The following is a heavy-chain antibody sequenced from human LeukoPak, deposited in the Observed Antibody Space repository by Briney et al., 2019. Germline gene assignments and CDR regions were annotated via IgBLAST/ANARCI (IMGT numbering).Heavy chain of an antibody. Sequence: GSSVKVSCKASGGTFSSYAISWVRQAPGQGLEWMGGIIPIFGTANYAQKFQGRVTITADKSTSTAYIELSSLRSEDTAVYYCALGPRDIVATSHFDYWGQGTLVTVSS. V-gene: IGHV1-69*06. CDR3: ALGPRDIVATSHFDY. CDR2: IIPIFGTA. J-gene: IGHJ4*02. CDR1: GGTFSSYA. D-gene: IGHD5-12*01.